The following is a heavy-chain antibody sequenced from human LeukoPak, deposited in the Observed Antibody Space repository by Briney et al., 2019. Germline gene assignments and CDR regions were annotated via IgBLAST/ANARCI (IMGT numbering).Heavy chain of an antibody. Sequence: ASVKVSCKASGYTFTGYYMHWVRQAPGQGPEWMGWINPNSGGTNYAQKFQGRVTMTGDTSISTAYMELSRLRSDDTAVYYCARGDYDILTGYTIDYWGQGTLVTVSS. CDR2: INPNSGGT. V-gene: IGHV1-2*02. CDR3: ARGDYDILTGYTIDY. J-gene: IGHJ4*02. D-gene: IGHD3-9*01. CDR1: GYTFTGYY.